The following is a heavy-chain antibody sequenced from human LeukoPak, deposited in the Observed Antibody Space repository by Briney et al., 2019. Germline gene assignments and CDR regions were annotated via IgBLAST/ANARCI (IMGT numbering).Heavy chain of an antibody. Sequence: GGSLRLSCAASGFTFSSYEMDWVRQAPGKGLEWVSYISSSGSTIYYADSVKGRFTISRDNAKNSLYLQMSSLRAEDTAVYYCAELGITMIGGVWGKGTTVTISS. V-gene: IGHV3-48*03. CDR2: ISSSGSTI. CDR3: AELGITMIGGV. J-gene: IGHJ6*04. D-gene: IGHD3-10*02. CDR1: GFTFSSYE.